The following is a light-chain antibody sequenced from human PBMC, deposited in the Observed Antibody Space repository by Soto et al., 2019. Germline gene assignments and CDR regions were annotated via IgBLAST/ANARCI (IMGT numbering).Light chain of an antibody. Sequence: SALTQPASVSESPGQSITISCTGTSSDVGNYNLVSWYQQHPGEAPKLLIYEGSKRPSGVSNRFSGSKFGNTASLTISGLQAEDEVDYYCCSYAGDSTWVFGGGTQLTVL. CDR3: CSYAGDSTWV. J-gene: IGLJ3*02. CDR1: SSDVGNYNL. V-gene: IGLV2-23*01. CDR2: EGS.